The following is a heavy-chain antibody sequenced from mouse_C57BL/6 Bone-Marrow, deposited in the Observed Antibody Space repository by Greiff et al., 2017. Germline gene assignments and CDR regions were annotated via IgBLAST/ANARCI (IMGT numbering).Heavy chain of an antibody. D-gene: IGHD2-3*01. CDR3: TTEWLLPWFAY. J-gene: IGHJ3*01. CDR2: IDPENGDT. Sequence: EVQLQQSGAELVRPGASVKLSCTASGFNIKDDYMHWVKQRPEQGLEWIGWIDPENGDTEYASKFQGKATITAYTSSNTAYLQLSSLTSEYTAVYYCTTEWLLPWFAYWGQGTLVTVSA. CDR1: GFNIKDDY. V-gene: IGHV14-4*01.